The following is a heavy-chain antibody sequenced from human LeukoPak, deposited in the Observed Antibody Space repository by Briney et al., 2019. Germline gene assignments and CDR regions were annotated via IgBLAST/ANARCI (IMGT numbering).Heavy chain of an antibody. Sequence: PGGSLRLSCAASGVTVNNNYMSWVRQAPGKGLEWVSLIYSDGSTYYADSVKGRFTISRDNSMNTLYLQMNSLRAEDTAVYYCTRVLRGYDTSAYYFEYFDYWGQGTLVTVPS. V-gene: IGHV3-66*01. CDR3: TRVLRGYDTSAYYFEYFDY. J-gene: IGHJ4*02. CDR1: GVTVNNNY. CDR2: IYSDGST. D-gene: IGHD3-22*01.